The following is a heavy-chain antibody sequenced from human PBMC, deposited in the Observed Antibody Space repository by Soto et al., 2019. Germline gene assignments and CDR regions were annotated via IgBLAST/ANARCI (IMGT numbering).Heavy chain of an antibody. Sequence: EVQLVESGGGLVQPGRSLRLSCAASGFTFDDYAMHWVRQAPGKGLEWVSGIRWNSGSIGYADSVKGRFTISRDNAKNSLYLQMNSLRAEDTALYYCARGFQEADAFDIWGQGTMVTVSS. J-gene: IGHJ3*02. CDR2: IRWNSGSI. CDR3: ARGFQEADAFDI. CDR1: GFTFDDYA. V-gene: IGHV3-9*01. D-gene: IGHD3-16*01.